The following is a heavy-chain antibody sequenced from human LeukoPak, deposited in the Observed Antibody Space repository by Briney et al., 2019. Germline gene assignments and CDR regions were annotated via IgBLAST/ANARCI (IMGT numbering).Heavy chain of an antibody. D-gene: IGHD6-13*01. CDR2: MNPNSGNT. Sequence: ASVKVSCKASGYTFTSYDINWVRQATGQGLEWMGWMNPNSGNTGYAQKFQGRVTMTRNTSISTAYMELSSLRSEDTAVYYCARIIAAAGGAYCYYYYMDVWGKGTTVTVSS. V-gene: IGHV1-8*01. CDR3: ARIIAAAGGAYCYYYYMDV. CDR1: GYTFTSYD. J-gene: IGHJ6*03.